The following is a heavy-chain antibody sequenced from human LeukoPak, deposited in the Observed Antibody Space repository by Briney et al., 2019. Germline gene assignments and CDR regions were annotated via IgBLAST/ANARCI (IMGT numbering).Heavy chain of an antibody. CDR1: GGSLSDSY. CDR3: ARGPTRIFDY. J-gene: IGHJ4*02. Sequence: PETLSLTRAIYGGSLSDSYWSWIRQPPGRGLEWIGEVYHTGSTNYNPSLKTRVTISVDTSKNQFSLEVTSVTAADTAVYYCARGPTRIFDYWGQGILVTVSS. CDR2: VYHTGST. V-gene: IGHV4-34*01.